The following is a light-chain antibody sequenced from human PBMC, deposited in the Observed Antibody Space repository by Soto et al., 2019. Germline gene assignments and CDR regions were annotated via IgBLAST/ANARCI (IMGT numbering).Light chain of an antibody. V-gene: IGKV1-39*01. CDR3: QQSYSTPQT. CDR1: QSISIS. CDR2: AAS. J-gene: IGKJ1*01. Sequence: DIQMTQSPSSLSASVGDRFTITWRASQSISISLNWYQLKPGKAPKLLIYAASSLQSGVPSRFSGSGSGTDFTLTISSLQPEDFATYYCQQSYSTPQTFGQGTKVDIK.